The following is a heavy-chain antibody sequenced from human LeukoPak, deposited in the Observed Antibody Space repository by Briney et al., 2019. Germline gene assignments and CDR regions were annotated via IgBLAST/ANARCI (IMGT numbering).Heavy chain of an antibody. Sequence: PGGSLRLSCAASGFTFSSYGMHWVRQAPGKGLEWVAVISYDGSNKYYADSVKGRFTISRDNCKNTLYLQMNSLRAEDTAVYYCAKRHLALERYWGQGTLVTVSS. V-gene: IGHV3-30*18. J-gene: IGHJ4*02. D-gene: IGHD1-1*01. CDR3: AKRHLALERY. CDR2: ISYDGSNK. CDR1: GFTFSSYG.